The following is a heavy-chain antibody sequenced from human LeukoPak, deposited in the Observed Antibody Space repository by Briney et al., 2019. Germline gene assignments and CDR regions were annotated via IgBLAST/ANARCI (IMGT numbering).Heavy chain of an antibody. D-gene: IGHD6-19*01. Sequence: PGGSLRLSCAASGFTFSSYSMNWVRQAPGKGLEWVSSISSSSSYIYYADSVKGRFTISRDNAKNSLYLQMNSLRAEDTAVYYCARGIAVAGTEGYWGQGTLVTVSS. CDR3: ARGIAVAGTEGY. CDR1: GFTFSSYS. V-gene: IGHV3-21*01. CDR2: ISSSSSYI. J-gene: IGHJ4*02.